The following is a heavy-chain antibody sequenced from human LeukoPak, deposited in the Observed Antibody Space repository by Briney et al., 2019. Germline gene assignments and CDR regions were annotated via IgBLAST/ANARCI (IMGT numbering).Heavy chain of an antibody. Sequence: SGTLSLTCTVYGGSFSTYYWHWFRQPPGKGLEWIGEINYSGSTKYNPSLKSRVTISIDTSKNQFSLKLSSVTAADTAVYYCAQWGNNMDVWGKGTTVIVSS. CDR3: AQWGNNMDV. J-gene: IGHJ6*03. D-gene: IGHD3-16*01. V-gene: IGHV4-34*01. CDR2: INYSGST. CDR1: GGSFSTYY.